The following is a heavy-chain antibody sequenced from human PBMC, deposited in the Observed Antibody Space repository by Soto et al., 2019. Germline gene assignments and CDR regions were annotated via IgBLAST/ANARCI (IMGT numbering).Heavy chain of an antibody. D-gene: IGHD1-26*01. CDR1: GGTFSSYA. CDR3: ARAEWELYGGPYYYYGMDV. CDR2: IIPIFGTA. J-gene: IGHJ6*02. Sequence: ASVKVSCKASGGTFSSYAISWVRQAPGQGLEWMGGIIPIFGTANYAQKFQGRVTITADESTSTAYMELSSLRSEDTAVYYCARAEWELYGGPYYYYGMDVWGQGTTVTVSS. V-gene: IGHV1-69*13.